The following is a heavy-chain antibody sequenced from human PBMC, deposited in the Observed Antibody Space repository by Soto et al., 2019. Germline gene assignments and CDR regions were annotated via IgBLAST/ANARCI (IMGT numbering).Heavy chain of an antibody. Sequence: QVLDSGGCLVQPGGSLRLSSAASGFPFSTTDMSWVRQAPGKGLEWVSTIDGSGGGTYYADVVKGRFTISRDNCKNTVYLQMTTLRVDDTTKYYCAKNAGWFKTWGQGTLVTVSS. V-gene: IGHV3-23*01. CDR2: IDGSGGGT. CDR3: AKNAGWFKT. CDR1: GFPFSTTD. J-gene: IGHJ5*02.